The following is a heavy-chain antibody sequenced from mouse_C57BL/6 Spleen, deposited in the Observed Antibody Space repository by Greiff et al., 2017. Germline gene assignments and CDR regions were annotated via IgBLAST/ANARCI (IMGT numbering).Heavy chain of an antibody. CDR3: ARDDYDWGIAMDY. Sequence: QVQLKESGAELVRPGTSVKVSCKASGYAFTNYLIEWVKQRPGQGLEWIGVINPGSGGTNYNEKFKGKATLTADKSSSTAYMQLIILTSEDSAVYFCARDDYDWGIAMDYWGQGTSVTVSS. CDR2: INPGSGGT. J-gene: IGHJ4*01. V-gene: IGHV1-54*01. CDR1: GYAFTNYL. D-gene: IGHD2-4*01.